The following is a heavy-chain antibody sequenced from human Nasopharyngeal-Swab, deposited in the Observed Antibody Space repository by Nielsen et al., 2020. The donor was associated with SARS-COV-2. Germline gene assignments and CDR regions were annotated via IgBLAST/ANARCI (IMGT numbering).Heavy chain of an antibody. D-gene: IGHD6-13*01. Sequence: GESPKTPRAASGFTLSSYSMNWVRQAPGKGLEWVSSISSSSSYIYYADSVKGRFTISRDNTKNSLYLQMNSLRAEDTAVYYCARDRGIDGRIDYWGQGTLVTVSS. CDR1: GFTLSSYS. V-gene: IGHV3-21*01. CDR2: ISSSSSYI. J-gene: IGHJ4*02. CDR3: ARDRGIDGRIDY.